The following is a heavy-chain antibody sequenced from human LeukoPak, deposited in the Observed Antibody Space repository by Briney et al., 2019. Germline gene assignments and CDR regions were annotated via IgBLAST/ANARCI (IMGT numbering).Heavy chain of an antibody. D-gene: IGHD4-11*01. Sequence: GASVKVSCKASGGTFSSYAISWVRQAPGQGLEWMGGIIPIFGTANYAQKFQGRVTITADESTSTAYMELSSLRSEDTAVYYCVRVLMTTVTTTTGYFDYWGQGTLVTVSS. CDR2: IIPIFGTA. J-gene: IGHJ4*02. CDR1: GGTFSSYA. V-gene: IGHV1-69*13. CDR3: VRVLMTTVTTTTGYFDY.